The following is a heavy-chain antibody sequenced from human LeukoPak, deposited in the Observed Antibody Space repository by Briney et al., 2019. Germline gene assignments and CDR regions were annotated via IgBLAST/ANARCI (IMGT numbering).Heavy chain of an antibody. CDR1: GFTVSSNY. Sequence: PGGSLRLSCAASGFTVSSNYMSWVRQAPGKGLEWVSVIYSGGSTYYADSVKGRFTISRDNSKYTLYLQMISPRAEDTAVYYCAREDPDRKIDYWGQGTLVTVSS. D-gene: IGHD1-14*01. CDR3: AREDPDRKIDY. V-gene: IGHV3-53*01. J-gene: IGHJ4*02. CDR2: IYSGGST.